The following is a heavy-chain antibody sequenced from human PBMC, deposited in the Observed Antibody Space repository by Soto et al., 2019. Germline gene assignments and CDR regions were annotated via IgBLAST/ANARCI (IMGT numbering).Heavy chain of an antibody. J-gene: IGHJ4*02. Sequence: QVQLVQSGAEVKKPGASVKVSCKASGYTFTSYYMHWVRQAPGQGLEWMGIINPSGGSATYAQNFQGRLTMTRDTSTNTVYMELSSLRSEDTAVYYCARVALSGTGWYKHFDYWGQGTLVTVSS. CDR3: ARVALSGTGWYKHFDY. V-gene: IGHV1-46*01. CDR2: INPSGGSA. D-gene: IGHD6-19*01. CDR1: GYTFTSYY.